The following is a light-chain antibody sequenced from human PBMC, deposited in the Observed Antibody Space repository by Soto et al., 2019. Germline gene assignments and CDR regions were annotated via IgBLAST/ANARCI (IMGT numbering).Light chain of an antibody. Sequence: SYELTQPPSVSVAPGKTARITCGGNNIGSKSVHWYQQKPGQAPVLVIYYDSDRPSGIPERFSGSNSGNTATLTISMVEAGDKSDYYCQVWDSSSMVFGGGNKLTVL. V-gene: IGLV3-21*04. J-gene: IGLJ2*01. CDR1: NIGSKS. CDR2: YDS. CDR3: QVWDSSSMV.